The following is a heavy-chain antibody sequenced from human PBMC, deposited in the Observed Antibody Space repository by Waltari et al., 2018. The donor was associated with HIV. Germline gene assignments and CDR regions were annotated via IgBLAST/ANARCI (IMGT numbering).Heavy chain of an antibody. Sequence: QVQLVESGGGVVQPGRSLRLSCAASGFPFSDYGLHWIRQAPGKGLEWVAVISYDGNNKYYADSVKGRFIISRDNSKNTLYLQMNSLRAEDTAVYYCAKGRIQLWLSDGMDVWGQGTTVTFSS. CDR3: AKGRIQLWLSDGMDV. CDR2: ISYDGNNK. J-gene: IGHJ6*02. D-gene: IGHD5-18*01. CDR1: GFPFSDYG. V-gene: IGHV3-30*18.